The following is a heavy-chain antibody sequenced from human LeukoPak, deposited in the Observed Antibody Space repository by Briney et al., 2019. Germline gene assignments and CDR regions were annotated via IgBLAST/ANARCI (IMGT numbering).Heavy chain of an antibody. Sequence: GSLRLSCAASGFPFNTYTMNWVRQAPGKGLEWISYISSSGDAMYYADSVKGRFTISRDNAENSLYLQMNSLRVEDTAVYYCIRDRLTMGRGVIYVDPWGQGTQVTVSS. CDR1: GFPFNTYT. V-gene: IGHV3-48*04. CDR3: IRDRLTMGRGVIYVDP. CDR2: ISSSGDAM. J-gene: IGHJ5*02. D-gene: IGHD3-10*01.